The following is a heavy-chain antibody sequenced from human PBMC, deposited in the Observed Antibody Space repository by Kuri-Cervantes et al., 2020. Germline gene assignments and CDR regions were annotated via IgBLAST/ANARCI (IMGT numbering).Heavy chain of an antibody. D-gene: IGHD6-19*01. CDR1: GFTFSDYY. CDR2: ISSSDTTI. J-gene: IGHJ4*02. Sequence: GESLKISCAASGFTFSDYYMSCIRQAPGKGLEWISYISSSDTTIYYAGSVKGRFTISRDNSKNTLYLQMNSLRAEDTAVYYCAIGASSSAWVGVDYFDYWGQGTLVTVSS. CDR3: AIGASSSAWVGVDYFDY. V-gene: IGHV3-11*04.